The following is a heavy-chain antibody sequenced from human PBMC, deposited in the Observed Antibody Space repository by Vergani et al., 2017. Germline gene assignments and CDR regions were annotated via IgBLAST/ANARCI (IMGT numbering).Heavy chain of an antibody. Sequence: EVQLVQSGAEVKKPGESLKISCKGSGYSFTSYGIGWVRQMPGKGLEWMGIIYPGDSDTRYSPSFQGQVTISADKSISTAYLQWSSLKASDTAMYYCARSWVYGDFYMLGDDYWGQGTLVTVSS. J-gene: IGHJ4*02. D-gene: IGHD4-17*01. CDR3: ARSWVYGDFYMLGDDY. CDR2: IYPGDSDT. V-gene: IGHV5-51*01. CDR1: GYSFTSYG.